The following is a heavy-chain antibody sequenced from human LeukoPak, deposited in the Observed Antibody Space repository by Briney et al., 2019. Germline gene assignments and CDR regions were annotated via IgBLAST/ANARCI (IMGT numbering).Heavy chain of an antibody. CDR2: ISSNGDST. CDR3: ARRGYGDYYHYGMDV. J-gene: IGHJ6*02. D-gene: IGHD3-16*01. Sequence: GGSLRLSCAASGFTFSSYAMHWVRQAPGKGLEYVSGISSNGDSTYYANSVKGRFTISRDNSKNTLYLQMGSLRAEDMAVYYCARRGYGDYYHYGMDVWGQGTTVTVSS. V-gene: IGHV3-64*01. CDR1: GFTFSSYA.